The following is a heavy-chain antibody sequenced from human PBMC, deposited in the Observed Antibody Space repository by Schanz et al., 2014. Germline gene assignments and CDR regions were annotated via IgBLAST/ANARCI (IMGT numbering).Heavy chain of an antibody. V-gene: IGHV3-53*01. D-gene: IGHD2-15*01. CDR2: IYNGGGGRT. CDR1: GYTVSSNY. J-gene: IGHJ6*02. Sequence: EVQLVESGGGVVQPGGSLRLSCAASGYTVSSNYMSWVRQAPGKGLEWVSVIYNGGGGRTYYADSVKGRFTISSDNSKNTVFLQMNSLRAEDTGVYYCAGAAYCRGAGCALYYALDVWGQGTTVTVSS. CDR3: AGAAYCRGAGCALYYALDV.